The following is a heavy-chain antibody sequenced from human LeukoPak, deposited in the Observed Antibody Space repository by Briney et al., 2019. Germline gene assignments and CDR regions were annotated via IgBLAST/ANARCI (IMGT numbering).Heavy chain of an antibody. D-gene: IGHD6-6*01. J-gene: IGHJ4*02. CDR1: GFTFSSYS. Sequence: GGSLRLSCAASGFTFSSYSMMWVRQAPGKGLEWVSYISSSGSTIYYADPVKGRFTISRDNAKNSLYLQMNSLRAEDTAVYYCASHRLLGYSSSSGLDYWGQGTLVTVSS. CDR2: ISSSGSTI. CDR3: ASHRLLGYSSSSGLDY. V-gene: IGHV3-48*04.